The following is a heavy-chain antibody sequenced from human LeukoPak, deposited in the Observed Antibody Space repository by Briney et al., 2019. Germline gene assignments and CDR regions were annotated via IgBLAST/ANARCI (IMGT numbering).Heavy chain of an antibody. CDR1: GFSSSSYA. V-gene: IGHV3-23*01. CDR3: AKEGRPKSGGGYYDY. Sequence: GGSLRLSCAVSGFSSSSYAMGWVRQAPGKGLGWVSTVNENGGRTYYADSVKGRFTMSRDNSKDTLYLQMNSLRAEDTAVYYCAKEGRPKSGGGYYDYWGQGTRVTVSS. J-gene: IGHJ4*02. CDR2: VNENGGRT. D-gene: IGHD3-22*01.